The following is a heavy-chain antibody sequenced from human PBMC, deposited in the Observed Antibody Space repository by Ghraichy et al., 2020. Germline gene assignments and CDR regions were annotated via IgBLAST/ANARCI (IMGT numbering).Heavy chain of an antibody. D-gene: IGHD4-23*01. Sequence: GGSLRLSCAASGFTFSSYWMHWVRQAPGKGLVWVSRINSDGSSTSYADSVKGRFTISRDNAKNTLYLQMNSLRAEDTAVYYCARASLVLNYGGWYFDLWGRGTLVTVSS. V-gene: IGHV3-74*01. CDR2: INSDGSST. J-gene: IGHJ2*01. CDR1: GFTFSSYW. CDR3: ARASLVLNYGGWYFDL.